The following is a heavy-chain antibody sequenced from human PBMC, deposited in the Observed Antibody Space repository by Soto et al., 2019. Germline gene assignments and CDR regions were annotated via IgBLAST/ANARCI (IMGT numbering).Heavy chain of an antibody. Sequence: ASVKVSCKASGYTFTGHYIHWVRQAPEQGPEWMGEIGPESGATRYAQKFQGRVTMTMDTSVTTVYMELKNLSPDDTAVYYCGRVRSGQIVVFCWGQGPPVT. D-gene: IGHD1-26*01. CDR2: IGPESGAT. CDR3: GRVRSGQIVVFC. V-gene: IGHV1-2*02. CDR1: GYTFTGHY. J-gene: IGHJ4*02.